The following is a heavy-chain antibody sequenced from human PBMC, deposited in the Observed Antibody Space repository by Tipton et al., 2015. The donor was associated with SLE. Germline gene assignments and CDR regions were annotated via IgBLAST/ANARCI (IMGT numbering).Heavy chain of an antibody. V-gene: IGHV4-34*01. D-gene: IGHD3-22*01. CDR2: INHSGYT. Sequence: TLSLTCAVYGGSFSGYYWSWIRQPPGKGLEWIGEINHSGYTNFNPSLKSGVTISVDTSKNQFSLKLTSVTASDTAVYYCARPRLSDYYDSRGRIPDVFDIWGQGTMVTFSS. J-gene: IGHJ3*02. CDR1: GGSFSGYY. CDR3: ARPRLSDYYDSRGRIPDVFDI.